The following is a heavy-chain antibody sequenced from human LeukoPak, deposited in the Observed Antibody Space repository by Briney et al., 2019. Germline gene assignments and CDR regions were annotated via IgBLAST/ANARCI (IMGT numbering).Heavy chain of an antibody. CDR1: GFTFSDYY. V-gene: IGHV3-11*06. D-gene: IGHD3-10*01. J-gene: IGHJ4*02. Sequence: GSLRLSCAASGFTFSDYYMSWIRQAPGKGLEWVSYISSSSSYTNYADSVKGRFTISRDNAKNSLYLQMNSLRAEDTAVYYCARDCRFTDYGSGNSDYFDYWGQGTLVTVSS. CDR2: ISSSSSYT. CDR3: ARDCRFTDYGSGNSDYFDY.